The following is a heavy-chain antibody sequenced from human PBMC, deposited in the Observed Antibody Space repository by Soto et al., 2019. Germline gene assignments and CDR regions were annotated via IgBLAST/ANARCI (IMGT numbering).Heavy chain of an antibody. CDR2: IYYSGST. Sequence: QVQLQESGPGLVKPSETLSLTCTVSGGSVSSGSYYWSWIRQPPGKGLEWIGYIYYSGSTNYNPSLKSRVTISVDTSKNQFSLKLSSVTAADTAVYYCARDRIAVASWLGQNWFDPWGQGTLVTVSS. CDR3: ARDRIAVASWLGQNWFDP. V-gene: IGHV4-61*01. D-gene: IGHD6-19*01. CDR1: GGSVSSGSYY. J-gene: IGHJ5*02.